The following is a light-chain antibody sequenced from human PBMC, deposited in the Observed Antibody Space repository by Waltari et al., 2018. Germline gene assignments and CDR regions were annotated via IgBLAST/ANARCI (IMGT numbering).Light chain of an antibody. V-gene: IGKV3-11*01. Sequence: DTVLTQSPATLSLSPGERATLSCRASQNVRNFLAWYQQKPGQAPRILIYDTSNRATGIPARFSGSGFGTDFTLTITSLEPEDFAVYYCQQRNNWPLTFGGGTKVEIK. J-gene: IGKJ4*01. CDR2: DTS. CDR1: QNVRNF. CDR3: QQRNNWPLT.